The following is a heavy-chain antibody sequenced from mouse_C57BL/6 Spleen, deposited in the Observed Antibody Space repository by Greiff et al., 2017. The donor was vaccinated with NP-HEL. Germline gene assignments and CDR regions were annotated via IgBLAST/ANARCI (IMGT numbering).Heavy chain of an antibody. J-gene: IGHJ2*01. D-gene: IGHD2-1*01. CDR1: GFTFSDYY. Sequence: EVKVVESEGGLVQPGSSMKLSCTASGFTFSDYYMAWVRQVPEKGLEWVANINYDGSSTYYLDSLKSRFIISRDNAKNILYLQMSSLKSEDTATYYCARDVYGNSFDYWGQGTTLTVSS. CDR2: INYDGSST. V-gene: IGHV5-16*01. CDR3: ARDVYGNSFDY.